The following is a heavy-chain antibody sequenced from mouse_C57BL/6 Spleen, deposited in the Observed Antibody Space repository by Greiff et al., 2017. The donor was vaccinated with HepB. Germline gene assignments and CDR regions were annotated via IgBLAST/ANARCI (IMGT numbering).Heavy chain of an antibody. CDR2: IYPGSGNT. Sequence: VQLQQSGAELVRPGASVKLSCKASGYTFTDYYINWVKQRPGQGLEWIARIYPGSGNTYYNEKFKGKATLTAEKSSSTAYMQLSSLTSEDSAVYFCARVTTTVPYYFDYWGQGTTLTVSS. CDR3: ARVTTTVPYYFDY. CDR1: GYTFTDYY. V-gene: IGHV1-76*01. J-gene: IGHJ2*01. D-gene: IGHD1-1*01.